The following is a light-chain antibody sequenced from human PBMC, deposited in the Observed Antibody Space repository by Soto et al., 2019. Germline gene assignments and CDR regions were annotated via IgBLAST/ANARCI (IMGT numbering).Light chain of an antibody. CDR3: QQYNNWPRT. J-gene: IGKJ1*01. Sequence: EIVMTHSPATLSVSPGDRATLSCRASQSVSFNLAWYQQKPGQAPRLLIYGALTRAAGIPARFSGSGSGTEFTLTVSSLQSEDFAVYYCQQYNNWPRTFGQGTKVDIK. CDR2: GAL. CDR1: QSVSFN. V-gene: IGKV3-15*01.